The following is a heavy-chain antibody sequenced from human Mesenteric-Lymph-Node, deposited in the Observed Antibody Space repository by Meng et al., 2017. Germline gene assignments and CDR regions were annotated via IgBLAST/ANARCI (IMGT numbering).Heavy chain of an antibody. CDR3: ARDSPGGYGYFDS. V-gene: IGHV4-30-4*01. CDR2: IHYSGTT. J-gene: IGHJ4*02. Sequence: QVQLQESGPGLVNTSQPLSLTCTVSDGFTTSDDYYWSWIRQPPGKGLEWIGYIHYSGTTYYNPSLKSRIAISLDTSKNQFSLNLNSVTAADAAVYYCARDSPGGYGYFDSWGQGTLVTVSS. CDR1: DGFTTSDDYY. D-gene: IGHD5-12*01.